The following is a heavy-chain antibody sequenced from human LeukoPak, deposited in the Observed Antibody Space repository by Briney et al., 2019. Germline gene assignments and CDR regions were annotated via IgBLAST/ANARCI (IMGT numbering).Heavy chain of an antibody. CDR3: AKDRGHPYSNYFIDY. CDR2: IIDTGHSA. D-gene: IGHD4-11*01. Sequence: GGALRLSFAASGFTFSSYPLTGVRQAPGKGVEGVASIIDTGHSAYYADSVKGRFTIYRDSSKNTLYLQMNSLRAEDKAVYYCAKDRGHPYSNYFIDYWGQGTLVTVSS. CDR1: GFTFSSYP. V-gene: IGHV3-23*01. J-gene: IGHJ4*02.